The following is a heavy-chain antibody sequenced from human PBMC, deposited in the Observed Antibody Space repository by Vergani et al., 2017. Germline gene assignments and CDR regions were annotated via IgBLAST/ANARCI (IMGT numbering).Heavy chain of an antibody. CDR1: GGSISSSNW. CDR3: ARWHDFWSGPKMHWYVDL. CDR2: IYHSGST. J-gene: IGHJ2*01. V-gene: IGHV4-4*02. Sequence: QVQLQESGPGLVKPTGTLSLTCAVSGGSISSSNWWSWVRQPPGKGLEWIGEIYHSGSTNYNPSLKRRVTISVAKSKNQFSLKLSSVTAADTAVYYCARWHDFWSGPKMHWYVDLWGRGTLVTVSS. D-gene: IGHD3-3*01.